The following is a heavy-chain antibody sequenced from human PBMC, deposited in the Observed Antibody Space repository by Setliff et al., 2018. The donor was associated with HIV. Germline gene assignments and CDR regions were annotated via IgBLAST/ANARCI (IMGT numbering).Heavy chain of an antibody. J-gene: IGHJ5*02. CDR2: ITPSGDT. Sequence: LTCAVYGGSVSGHYWGWFRQPPGKGLEWIGEITPSGDTNYNPSLKSRVTISVDTSKNQFSLKLSSVTAADAAVYYCASRVYYYDSSGYLREEGFDPWGQGTLVTVSS. CDR3: ASRVYYYDSSGYLREEGFDP. D-gene: IGHD3-22*01. CDR1: GGSVSGHY. V-gene: IGHV4-34*01.